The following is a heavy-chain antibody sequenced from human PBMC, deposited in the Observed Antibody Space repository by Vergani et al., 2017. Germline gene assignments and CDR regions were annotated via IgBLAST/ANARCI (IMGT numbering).Heavy chain of an antibody. CDR2: ILPNCSPA. CDR3: ARDLMSVRFRQPHYYGMDV. CDR1: GGVFSTYA. Sequence: QVQLVQSGAEVKKPGSSVRVSCKTSGGVFSTYAINWVRQAPGQGLEWMGAILPNCSPARSEQKFQGRVTITADESTRTVYMELNSLRSDDSAVYYCARDLMSVRFRQPHYYGMDVWGQGTTVTVSS. V-gene: IGHV1-69*12. D-gene: IGHD1-14*01. J-gene: IGHJ6*02.